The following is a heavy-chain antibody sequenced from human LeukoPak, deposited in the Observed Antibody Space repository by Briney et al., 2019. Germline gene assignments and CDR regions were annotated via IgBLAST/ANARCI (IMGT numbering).Heavy chain of an antibody. Sequence: ASVKVSCKASGYTFTSYYMHWVRQAPGQGLEWMGWINPNSGGTNYAQKFQGRVTMTRDTSISTAYMELSRLRSDDTAVYYCARRYRTLHAFDIWGQGTMVTVSS. J-gene: IGHJ3*02. V-gene: IGHV1-2*02. CDR2: INPNSGGT. D-gene: IGHD1-14*01. CDR1: GYTFTSYY. CDR3: ARRYRTLHAFDI.